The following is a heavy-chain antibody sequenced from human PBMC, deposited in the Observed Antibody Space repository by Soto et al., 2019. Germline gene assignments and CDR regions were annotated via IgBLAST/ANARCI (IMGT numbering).Heavy chain of an antibody. CDR3: ARDVLPEVGDAFDV. CDR1: GYTFTTYY. CDR2: INPSGGST. V-gene: IGHV1-46*01. J-gene: IGHJ3*01. D-gene: IGHD3-16*01. Sequence: ASVKVSCKASGYTFTTYYIHWVRQAPGQGLEWMGIINPSGGSTSYAQRFQGRVTMTRDTSTSTVYMELSSLRSEDTAVFYCARDVLPEVGDAFDVWGQGTMVTVS.